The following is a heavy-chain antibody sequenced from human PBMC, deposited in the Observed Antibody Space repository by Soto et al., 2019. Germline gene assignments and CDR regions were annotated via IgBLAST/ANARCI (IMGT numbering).Heavy chain of an antibody. CDR2: IIPIFGTA. CDR1: GGTFSSYA. D-gene: IGHD3-3*01. Sequence: QVQLVQSGAEVKKPGSSVKVSCKASGGTFSSYAINWVRQAPGQGLEWMGGIIPIFGTANYAQKFQGRVTITADESTTTAYMELSSLRSEDTAVYYCARGVPYSGVVGGEYYYYYGMDVWGQGTTVTVSS. V-gene: IGHV1-69*12. CDR3: ARGVPYSGVVGGEYYYYYGMDV. J-gene: IGHJ6*02.